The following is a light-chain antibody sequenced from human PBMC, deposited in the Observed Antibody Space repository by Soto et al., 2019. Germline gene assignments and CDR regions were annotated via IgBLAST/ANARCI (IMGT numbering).Light chain of an antibody. CDR1: SSNIETNT. Sequence: QSVLTQPPSASGTPGQRVTLSCSGSSSNIETNTVSWYQQLPGTAPKLLIYTNNQRPSGVPDRLSGSKSGTSASLAISGLQSEDEADYYCAAWDDSLNGWVFGGGTKLTVL. CDR2: TNN. V-gene: IGLV1-44*01. J-gene: IGLJ3*02. CDR3: AAWDDSLNGWV.